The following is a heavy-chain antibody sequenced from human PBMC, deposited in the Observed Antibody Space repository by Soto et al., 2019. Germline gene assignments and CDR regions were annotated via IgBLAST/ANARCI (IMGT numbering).Heavy chain of an antibody. Sequence: VESLKISCKGSGYSFPRYWIAWVRQMPGKGLEWMGTIYPGDSDTRYSPSFQGRVTISADKSISTAYLQWSSLKASDTAMYYCARVDYYDSSGYYSLMDVWGQGTTVTVSS. J-gene: IGHJ6*02. CDR3: ARVDYYDSSGYYSLMDV. D-gene: IGHD3-22*01. V-gene: IGHV5-51*01. CDR1: GYSFPRYW. CDR2: IYPGDSDT.